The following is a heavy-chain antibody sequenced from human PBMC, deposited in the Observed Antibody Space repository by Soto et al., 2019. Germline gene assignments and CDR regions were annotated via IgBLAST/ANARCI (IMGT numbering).Heavy chain of an antibody. CDR3: ARQVVSPSAIHMYYFDY. J-gene: IGHJ4*02. CDR1: GGSISSYY. D-gene: IGHD2-2*01. V-gene: IGHV4-59*08. Sequence: PSETLSLTCTVSGGSISSYYWSWIRQPPGKGLEWIGYIYYSGSTNYNPSLKSRVTISVDTSKNQFSLKLSSVTAADTAVYYCARQVVSPSAIHMYYFDYWGQGTLVTVSS. CDR2: IYYSGST.